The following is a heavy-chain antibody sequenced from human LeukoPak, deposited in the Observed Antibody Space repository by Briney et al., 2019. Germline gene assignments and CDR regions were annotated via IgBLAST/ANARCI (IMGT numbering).Heavy chain of an antibody. CDR3: ARQKMNHVGHSDAFDL. J-gene: IGHJ3*01. CDR2: IWFDGSNK. Sequence: PGGSLRLSCAASGFTVSSNYMSWVRQAPGKGLEWVAIIWFDGSNKYCADSVKGRFTISRDNSKNTLYLQMNSLRAEDTAVYYCARQKMNHVGHSDAFDLWGQGTMVTVSS. V-gene: IGHV3-33*08. CDR1: GFTVSSNY.